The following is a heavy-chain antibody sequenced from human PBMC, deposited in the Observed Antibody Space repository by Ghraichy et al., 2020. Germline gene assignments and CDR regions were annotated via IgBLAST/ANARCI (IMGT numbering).Heavy chain of an antibody. Sequence: SETLSLTCTVSGGSISSGDYYWSWIRQPPGKGLEWIGYIYYSGSTYYNPSLKSRVTISVDTSKNQFSLKLSSVTAADTAVYYCARAKDYDRWFDPWGQGTLVTVSS. CDR2: IYYSGST. CDR3: ARAKDYDRWFDP. D-gene: IGHD3-22*01. J-gene: IGHJ5*02. CDR1: GGSISSGDYY. V-gene: IGHV4-30-4*01.